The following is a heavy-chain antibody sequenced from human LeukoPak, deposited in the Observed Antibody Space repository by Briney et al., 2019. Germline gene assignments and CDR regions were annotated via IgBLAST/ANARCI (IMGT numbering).Heavy chain of an antibody. V-gene: IGHV3-7*01. CDR3: TPYDY. J-gene: IGHJ4*02. CDR1: GLTFSSSW. Sequence: GGSLRLSCAASGLTFSSSWMTWVRQAPGKGLEWVANIKQDGSEKYYVDSVKGRFTISRDNAKNSLYLQMNSLRAEDTAVYYCTPYDYWGQGTLVTVSS. CDR2: IKQDGSEK.